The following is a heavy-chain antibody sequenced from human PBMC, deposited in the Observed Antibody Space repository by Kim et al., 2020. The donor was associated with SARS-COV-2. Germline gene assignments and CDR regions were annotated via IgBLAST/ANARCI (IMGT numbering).Heavy chain of an antibody. Sequence: GGSLRLSCAASGFTFSSYWMSWVRQAPGKGLEWVANIKQDGSEKYYVDSVKGRFTISRDNAKNSLYLQMNSLRAEDTAVYYCARESEQWLHEYFDYWGQGTLVTVSS. CDR1: GFTFSSYW. J-gene: IGHJ4*02. CDR2: IKQDGSEK. CDR3: ARESEQWLHEYFDY. V-gene: IGHV3-7*01. D-gene: IGHD6-19*01.